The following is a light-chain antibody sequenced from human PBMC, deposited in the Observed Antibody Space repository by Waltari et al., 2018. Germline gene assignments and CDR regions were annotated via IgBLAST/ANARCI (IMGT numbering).Light chain of an antibody. CDR3: QQSDNWPPIT. Sequence: EVVMTQSPAILSVSPGDRATLSCRASQSVTTNLAWYQQKPGQAPRLLIFGASTRATGVPARFSGSGSGTDFTLTISDLQSDDFAVYYCQQSDNWPPITFGQGTRLEIK. CDR2: GAS. J-gene: IGKJ5*01. V-gene: IGKV3-15*01. CDR1: QSVTTN.